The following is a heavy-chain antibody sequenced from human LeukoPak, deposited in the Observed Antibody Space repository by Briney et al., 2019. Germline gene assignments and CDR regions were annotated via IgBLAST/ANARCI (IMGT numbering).Heavy chain of an antibody. Sequence: GASVKVSCKASGYTFTSYDINWVRQATGQGLEGMGWMNPNSGNTGYAQKFQGRVTMTRNTSISTAYMELSSLRSEDTAVYYCARSKHFWSGYSTAYYYYYYGMDVWGQGTTVTVSS. D-gene: IGHD3-3*02. CDR1: GYTFTSYD. CDR3: ARSKHFWSGYSTAYYYYYYGMDV. CDR2: MNPNSGNT. V-gene: IGHV1-8*01. J-gene: IGHJ6*02.